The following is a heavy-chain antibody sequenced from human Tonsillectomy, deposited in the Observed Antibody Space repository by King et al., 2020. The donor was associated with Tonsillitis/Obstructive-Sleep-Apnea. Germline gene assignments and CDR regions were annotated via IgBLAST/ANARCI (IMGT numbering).Heavy chain of an antibody. D-gene: IGHD3-22*01. V-gene: IGHV1-18*01. J-gene: IGHJ4*02. CDR3: AGAYGSSGYYYFDY. Sequence: HVQLVESGAEVKKPGASVKVSCKASGYTFTSYGISWVRQAPGQGLEWMGWISGYNGNTNYAQKLQGRVTMTTETSTSTVYMELRSLRSDDTAVYYCAGAYGSSGYYYFDYWGQGTLVTVSS. CDR2: ISGYNGNT. CDR1: GYTFTSYG.